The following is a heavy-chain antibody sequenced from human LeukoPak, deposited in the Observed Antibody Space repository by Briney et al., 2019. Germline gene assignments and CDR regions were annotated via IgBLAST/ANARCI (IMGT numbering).Heavy chain of an antibody. CDR2: IIPILGIA. V-gene: IGHV1-69*04. D-gene: IGHD1-26*01. J-gene: IGHJ4*02. Sequence: SVKVSCKASGGTFSSYAISWVRQAPGQGLEWMGRIIPILGIANYAQKFQGRVTITADKSTSTAYMELSSLRSEDTAVYYCARSSSVMGVGAIGYFDYWGQGTLVTVSS. CDR1: GGTFSSYA. CDR3: ARSSSVMGVGAIGYFDY.